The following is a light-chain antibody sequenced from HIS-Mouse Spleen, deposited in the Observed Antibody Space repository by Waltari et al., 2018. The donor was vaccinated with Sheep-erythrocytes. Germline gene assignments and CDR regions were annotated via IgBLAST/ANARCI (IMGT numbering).Light chain of an antibody. CDR1: SSDDGGYND. Sequence: QSALTQPRSVSGSPGQSVTISCTGTSSDDGGYNDVSWYQQHPGKAPKLMIYYVSTRPSGVPDRFSGSKSGNTASLTISGLQAEDEADYYCCSYAGSYNHVFATGTKVTVL. J-gene: IGLJ1*01. CDR3: CSYAGSYNHV. V-gene: IGLV2-11*01. CDR2: YVS.